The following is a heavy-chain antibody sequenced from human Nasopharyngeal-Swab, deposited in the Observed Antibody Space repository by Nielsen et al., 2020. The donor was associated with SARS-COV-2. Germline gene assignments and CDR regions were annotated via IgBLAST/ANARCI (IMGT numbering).Heavy chain of an antibody. D-gene: IGHD3-3*01. CDR2: LRSSSSYI. CDR3: ARDGLDYDFWSAYFMDV. V-gene: IGHV3-21*01. J-gene: IGHJ6*02. Sequence: GESLKISCAASGFTFNNYNFNWVRQAPGKGLEWVSSLRSSSSYIYYADSVKGRFTISRDSAKNSLYLQMNSLRAEDTAVYYCARDGLDYDFWSAYFMDVWGQGTTVTVSS. CDR1: GFTFNNYN.